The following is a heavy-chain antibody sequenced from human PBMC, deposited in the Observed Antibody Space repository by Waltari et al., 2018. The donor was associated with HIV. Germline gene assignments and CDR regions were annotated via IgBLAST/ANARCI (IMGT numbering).Heavy chain of an antibody. Sequence: QVHLVQSGAEVKTPGASVKVSCKASGYTFTRYGISWVRQAPGQGLEWVGWISEYTGNTNYAEKFRGRVTMTTDAPTSTAYMELTSLRSDDTAVYYCARRPGQQWPRGAMDVWGQGTTVTVSS. CDR1: GYTFTRYG. J-gene: IGHJ6*02. CDR3: ARRPGQQWPRGAMDV. CDR2: ISEYTGNT. V-gene: IGHV1-18*01. D-gene: IGHD5-18*01.